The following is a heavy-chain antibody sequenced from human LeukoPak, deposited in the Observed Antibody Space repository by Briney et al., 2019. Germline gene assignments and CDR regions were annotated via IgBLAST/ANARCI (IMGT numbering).Heavy chain of an antibody. CDR3: ARATYYYDGGGYRTFDY. V-gene: IGHV4-4*02. J-gene: IGHJ4*02. Sequence: SGTLSLTCAVSGGSISTSNWWSWVRQPPGKGLDWIGEIYHSGSTNYNPSLKSRVTISVDKSKNQFSLKLSSVTAADTAVYYCARATYYYDGGGYRTFDYWGQGTLVTVSS. CDR1: GGSISTSNW. D-gene: IGHD3-22*01. CDR2: IYHSGST.